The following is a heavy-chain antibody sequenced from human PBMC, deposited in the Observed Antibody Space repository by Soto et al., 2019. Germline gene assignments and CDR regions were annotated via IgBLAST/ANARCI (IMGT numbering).Heavy chain of an antibody. D-gene: IGHD6-6*01. CDR3: AVVGSSSSYDY. Sequence: QVQLQESGPGLVKPSQTLSLTCTVSGGSISSGDYYWSWIRQPPGKGLEWIGYIYYSGSTYYNPSLKSXXTXSXXTSKNQFSLKLSSVTAADTAVYYCAVVGSSSSYDYWGQGTLVTVSS. J-gene: IGHJ4*02. CDR2: IYYSGST. CDR1: GGSISSGDYY. V-gene: IGHV4-30-4*01.